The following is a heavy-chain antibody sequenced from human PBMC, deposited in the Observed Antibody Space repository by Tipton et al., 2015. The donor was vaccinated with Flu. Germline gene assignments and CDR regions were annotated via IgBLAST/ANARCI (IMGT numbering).Heavy chain of an antibody. Sequence: LSLTCAASGFTFSSYGMHWVRQAPGKGLEWVAVIWYDGSNKYYADSVKGRFTISRDNSKNTLYLQMNSLRAEDTAVYYCARDPDYGDPYFDYWGQGTLVTVSS. CDR3: ARDPDYGDPYFDY. J-gene: IGHJ4*02. V-gene: IGHV3-33*01. D-gene: IGHD4-17*01. CDR2: IWYDGSNK. CDR1: GFTFSSYG.